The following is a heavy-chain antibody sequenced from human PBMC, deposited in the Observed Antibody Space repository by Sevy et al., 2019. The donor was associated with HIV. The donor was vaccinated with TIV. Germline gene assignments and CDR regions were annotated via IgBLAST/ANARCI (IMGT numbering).Heavy chain of an antibody. CDR3: AKMSGSYLGLDS. V-gene: IGHV3-23*01. CDR1: EFTLSGNA. J-gene: IGHJ4*02. D-gene: IGHD3-10*01. CDR2: ISPNGGST. Sequence: GGSLRLSCAVSEFTLSGNAMIWVRQAPGKGLEWVSAISPNGGSTYYADSVKGRFTISRDNSKNTLDLEMNSLRAEDTAAYYCAKMSGSYLGLDSWGQGALVTISS.